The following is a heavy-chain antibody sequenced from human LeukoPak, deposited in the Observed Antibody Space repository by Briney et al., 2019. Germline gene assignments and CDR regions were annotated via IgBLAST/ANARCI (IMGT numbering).Heavy chain of an antibody. Sequence: SSETLSLTCAVYGGSFSGYYWSWIRQPPGKGLEWIGEINHSGSTNYNPSLKSRVTISVDTSKNQFSLKLSSVTAADTAVYYCAIRRIAAAYYYFDYWGQGTLVTVSS. CDR1: GGSFSGYY. CDR3: AIRRIAAAYYYFDY. D-gene: IGHD6-13*01. CDR2: INHSGST. J-gene: IGHJ4*02. V-gene: IGHV4-34*01.